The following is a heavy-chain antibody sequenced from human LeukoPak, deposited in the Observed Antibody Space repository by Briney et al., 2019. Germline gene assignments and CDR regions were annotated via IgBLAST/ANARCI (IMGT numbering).Heavy chain of an antibody. CDR1: GGSISSSSYY. Sequence: SETLSLTCTVSGGSISSSSYYWGWIRQPPGKGLEWIGSIYYSGSTYYNPSLKSRVTISVDTSKNQFSLKLSSVTAADTAVYYCARHDYYDSIGYLPYYFDYWGQGTLVTVSS. D-gene: IGHD3-22*01. CDR2: IYYSGST. J-gene: IGHJ4*02. V-gene: IGHV4-39*01. CDR3: ARHDYYDSIGYLPYYFDY.